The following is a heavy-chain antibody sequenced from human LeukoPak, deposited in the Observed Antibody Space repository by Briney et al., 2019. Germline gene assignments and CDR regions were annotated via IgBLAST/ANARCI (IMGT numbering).Heavy chain of an antibody. D-gene: IGHD6-19*01. Sequence: ASVKVSRKASGYTFTSYAMHWVRQAPGQRLEWMGWINAGNGNTKYSQKFQGRVTITRDTSASTAYMELSSLRSEDTAVYYCARPYSSGWWYFDYWGQGTLVTVSS. CDR1: GYTFTSYA. J-gene: IGHJ4*02. CDR3: ARPYSSGWWYFDY. V-gene: IGHV1-3*01. CDR2: INAGNGNT.